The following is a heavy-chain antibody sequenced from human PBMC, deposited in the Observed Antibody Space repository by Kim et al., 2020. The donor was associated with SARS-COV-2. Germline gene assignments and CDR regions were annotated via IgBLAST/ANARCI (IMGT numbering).Heavy chain of an antibody. J-gene: IGHJ3*02. V-gene: IGHV1-3*01. Sequence: QNLQGRVTITRDTSAGTAYMELSSLTSEDTAVYYCARDVVTPDDTGAFDIWGQGTMVTVSS. CDR3: ARDVVTPDDTGAFDI. D-gene: IGHD2-2*01.